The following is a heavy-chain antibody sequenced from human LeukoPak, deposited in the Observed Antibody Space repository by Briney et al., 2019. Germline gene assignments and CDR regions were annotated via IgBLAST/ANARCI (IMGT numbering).Heavy chain of an antibody. J-gene: IGHJ4*02. Sequence: ASVKVSCKASGYTFTGYYMHWVRQAPGQGLEWMGWINPNSGGTNYAQKFQGRATMTRDTSISTAYMELSRLRSDDTAVYYCARVAGITIFGVVTPNDYWGQGTLVTVSS. V-gene: IGHV1-2*02. CDR2: INPNSGGT. CDR1: GYTFTGYY. CDR3: ARVAGITIFGVVTPNDY. D-gene: IGHD3-3*01.